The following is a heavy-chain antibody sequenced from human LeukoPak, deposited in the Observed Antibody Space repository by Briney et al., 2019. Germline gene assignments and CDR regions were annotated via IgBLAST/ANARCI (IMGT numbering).Heavy chain of an antibody. CDR2: IKQDESER. CDR3: ARELHN. J-gene: IGHJ4*02. V-gene: IGHV3-7*03. Sequence: GGSLRLSCAASGFTFSDYWMHWVRQAPGKGLEWVANIKQDESERYYVDSVKGRFTISRDNSKNSLYLQMNSLRVEDTAIYYCARELHNWGQGTLVTVSS. CDR1: GFTFSDYW.